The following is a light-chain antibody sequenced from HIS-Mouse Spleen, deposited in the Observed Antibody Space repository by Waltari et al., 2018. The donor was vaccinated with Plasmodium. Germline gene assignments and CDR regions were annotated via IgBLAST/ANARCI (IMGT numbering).Light chain of an antibody. CDR1: PGISSY. CDR2: AAS. J-gene: IGKJ1*01. V-gene: IGKV1D-8*02. CDR3: QQYYSFPQT. Sequence: AIWMTQSPSLLSASTGDRVTISCRMSPGISSYLALYQQKPGKAPELLIYAASTLQSGVPSSFSGSGSGTDFTLTIRCLQSEDFATYFCQQYYSFPQTFGQGTKVEIK.